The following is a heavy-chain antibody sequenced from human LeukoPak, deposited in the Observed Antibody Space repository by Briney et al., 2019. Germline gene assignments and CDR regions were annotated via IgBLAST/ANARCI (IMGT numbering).Heavy chain of an antibody. J-gene: IGHJ4*02. CDR3: AADSGYSHGLFDY. CDR1: GGTFISYA. D-gene: IGHD5-18*01. Sequence: SVKVSCKASGGTFISYAISWVRQAPGQGLEWMGGIIPIFGTANYAQKFQGRVTITADKSTSTAYMELSSLRSEDTAVYYCAADSGYSHGLFDYWGQGTLVTVSS. CDR2: IIPIFGTA. V-gene: IGHV1-69*06.